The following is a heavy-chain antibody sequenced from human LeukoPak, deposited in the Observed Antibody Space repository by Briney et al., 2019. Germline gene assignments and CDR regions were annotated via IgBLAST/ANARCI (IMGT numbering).Heavy chain of an antibody. V-gene: IGHV1-2*02. CDR1: GYTFTAYY. CDR2: INPNSGGT. J-gene: IGHJ4*02. Sequence: ASVKVSCKASGYTFTAYYMYWVRQAPGQGIECMGWINPNSGGTSYSKKFQDRGTMTRDTSISTAYMELSRLTSADTAVYYCARDAPCVIASSYPPIYFDYWGQGTLVTVSS. D-gene: IGHD2-2*01. CDR3: ARDAPCVIASSYPPIYFDY.